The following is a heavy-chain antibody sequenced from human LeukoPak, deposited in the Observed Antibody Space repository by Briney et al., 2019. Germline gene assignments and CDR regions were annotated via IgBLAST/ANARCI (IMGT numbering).Heavy chain of an antibody. Sequence: GGSLRLSCAASGITFSSYEMNWVRQAPGKGLEWVSYISSSGSTIYYADSVKGRFTISRDNAKNSLYLQMNSLRAEDTAVYYCARDSKLDIVATSTYYYYGMDVWSKGTTVTVSS. J-gene: IGHJ6*04. D-gene: IGHD5-12*01. CDR2: ISSSGSTI. CDR3: ARDSKLDIVATSTYYYYGMDV. CDR1: GITFSSYE. V-gene: IGHV3-48*03.